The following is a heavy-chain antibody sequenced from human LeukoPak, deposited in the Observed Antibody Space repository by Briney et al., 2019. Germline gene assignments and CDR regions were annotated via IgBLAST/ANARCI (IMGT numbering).Heavy chain of an antibody. Sequence: PGGSLRLSCAASGFTVSSNYMSWVRQAPGKGLEWVSVIYSGGSTYYADSVKGRFTISRDNSKNTLYLQMNSLRAEDTAVYYCARQAYYYDSSGYYRLDAFDIWGQGTMVTVSS. D-gene: IGHD3-22*01. CDR1: GFTVSSNY. V-gene: IGHV3-66*04. CDR3: ARQAYYYDSSGYYRLDAFDI. J-gene: IGHJ3*02. CDR2: IYSGGST.